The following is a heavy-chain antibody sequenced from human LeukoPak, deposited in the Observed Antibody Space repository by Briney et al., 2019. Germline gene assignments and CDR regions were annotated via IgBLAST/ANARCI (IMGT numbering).Heavy chain of an antibody. J-gene: IGHJ3*02. CDR2: IRYDGSNK. CDR1: GFTFSSYG. CDR3: ARVVGATYAFDI. D-gene: IGHD1-26*01. Sequence: PGGSLRLSCAASGFTFSSYGMHWVRQAPGKGLEWVAFIRYDGSNKYYADSVKGRFTISRDNSKNTLYLQMNSLRAEDTAVYYCARVVGATYAFDIWGQGTMVTVSS. V-gene: IGHV3-30*02.